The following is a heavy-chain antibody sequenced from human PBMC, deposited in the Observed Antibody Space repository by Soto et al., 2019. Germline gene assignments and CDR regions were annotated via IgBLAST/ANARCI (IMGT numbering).Heavy chain of an antibody. CDR3: ARGLGGNPRPLREYQLLPTYFES. V-gene: IGHV4-34*01. Sequence: SETLSLTCTVYCGSFSGYYWSWIRQPPGKGLEWMGEINHRGSTNYNPSLKSRVTISVDTSKNQSSLKLRSVPAPATDVYYCARGLGGNPRPLREYQLLPTYFESWGQGTLVTVS. J-gene: IGHJ4*02. CDR1: CGSFSGYY. D-gene: IGHD2-2*01. CDR2: INHRGST.